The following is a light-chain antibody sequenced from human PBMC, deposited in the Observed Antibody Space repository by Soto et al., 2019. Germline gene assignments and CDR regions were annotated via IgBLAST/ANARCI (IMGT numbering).Light chain of an antibody. J-gene: IGLJ2*01. CDR1: SSDVAGYDS. V-gene: IGLV2-8*01. Sequence: QPVLTQPPSASGSPGQSVTISCTGTSSDVAGYDSVSWYQHHPGKAPKLMIYEVTKRPSGVPDRFSGSKSGNTASLTVSGLQAEDEADYYCASYADNNLVLFGGGTKLTVL. CDR2: EVT. CDR3: ASYADNNLVL.